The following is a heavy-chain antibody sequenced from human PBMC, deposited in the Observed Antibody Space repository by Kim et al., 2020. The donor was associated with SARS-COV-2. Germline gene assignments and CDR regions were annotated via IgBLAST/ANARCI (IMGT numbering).Heavy chain of an antibody. D-gene: IGHD4-17*01. CDR2: IYYSGST. Sequence: SETLSLTCTVSDGSISSGGYHWSWIRQHPGKGLEWIGHIYYSGSTYYNPSLKSRVTISIDRSKNQFSLKVSSVTAADTAVYYCARNRYGDYGPGYYYYMDVWGKGTTVTVSS. J-gene: IGHJ6*03. V-gene: IGHV4-31*03. CDR1: DGSISSGGYH. CDR3: ARNRYGDYGPGYYYYMDV.